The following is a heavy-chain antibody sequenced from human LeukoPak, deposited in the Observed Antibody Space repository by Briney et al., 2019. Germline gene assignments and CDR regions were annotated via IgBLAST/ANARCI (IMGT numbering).Heavy chain of an antibody. D-gene: IGHD3-22*01. CDR2: ICYSGST. J-gene: IGHJ4*02. CDR1: GGSISSSSYY. Sequence: KTSETLSLTCTVSGGSISSSSYYWGWIRQPPGKGLEWIGSICYSGSTYYNPSLKSRVTISVDTSKNQFSLKLSSVTAADTAVYYCASRITMIVPSYYFDYWGQGTLVTVSS. CDR3: ASRITMIVPSYYFDY. V-gene: IGHV4-39*01.